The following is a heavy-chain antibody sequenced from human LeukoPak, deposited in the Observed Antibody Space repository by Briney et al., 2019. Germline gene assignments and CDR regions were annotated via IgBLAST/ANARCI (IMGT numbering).Heavy chain of an antibody. Sequence: SVKVSCKASGGTFSSYSITWVRQAPGQGLEWMGGIIPIFGTGNYAQKFQGRVTITADKSTRTAYMELSSLRSDDTAVYYCARAWVGDYYYYMDVWGKGTTVTISS. J-gene: IGHJ6*03. CDR1: GGTFSSYS. CDR2: IIPIFGTG. CDR3: ARAWVGDYYYYMDV. D-gene: IGHD3-10*01. V-gene: IGHV1-69*06.